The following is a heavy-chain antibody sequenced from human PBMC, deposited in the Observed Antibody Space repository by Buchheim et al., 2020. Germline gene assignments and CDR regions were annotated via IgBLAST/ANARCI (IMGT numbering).Heavy chain of an antibody. CDR1: GGSISSYY. CDR2: IYYSGST. D-gene: IGHD6-13*01. V-gene: IGHV4-59*01. Sequence: QVQLQESGPGLVKPSETLSLTCTVSGGSISSYYWSWIRQPPGKGLEWIGYIYYSGSTNYNPSHKSRVTISVDTSKNQFSLKLSSVTAADTAVYYCARERIAAAGIFDYWGQGTL. J-gene: IGHJ4*02. CDR3: ARERIAAAGIFDY.